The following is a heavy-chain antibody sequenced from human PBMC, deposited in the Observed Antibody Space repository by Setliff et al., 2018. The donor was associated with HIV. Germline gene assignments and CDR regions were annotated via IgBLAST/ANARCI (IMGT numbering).Heavy chain of an antibody. CDR2: INPKNRST. CDR3: TRNLYYYASGIHFGVY. Sequence: RASVKVSCKASGYTFTTYHMHWLRQAPGQGLEWMGIINPKNRSTTYAQRFQDRVTMTSDTSTNTFYMELSSLKSEDTAGYYCTRNLYYYASGIHFGVYWGQGTPVTLL. CDR1: GYTFTTYH. D-gene: IGHD3-10*01. V-gene: IGHV1-46*01. J-gene: IGHJ4*02.